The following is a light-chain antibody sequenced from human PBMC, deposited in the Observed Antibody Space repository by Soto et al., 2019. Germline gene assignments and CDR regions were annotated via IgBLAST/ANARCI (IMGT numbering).Light chain of an antibody. V-gene: IGKV1-5*03. Sequence: DVQMTQSPSTVSGYAEDRVTSTCRASQTISRWVAWYQQKPGKAPKLLIHKASTLKSGVPSRFSGSGSGTESTLTISSLQPDDFATYYCQHYNSYSEAFGQGTKVDI. CDR2: KAS. CDR3: QHYNSYSEA. J-gene: IGKJ1*01. CDR1: QTISRW.